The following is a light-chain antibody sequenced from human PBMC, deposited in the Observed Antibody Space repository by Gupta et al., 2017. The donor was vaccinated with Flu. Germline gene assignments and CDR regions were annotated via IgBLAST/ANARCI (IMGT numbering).Light chain of an antibody. V-gene: IGKV4-1*01. Sequence: NCKSSQSVLFSSNNKNYLAWYQQKPGQPPKLLIYWASTRESGVPDRFSGSGSGTDFTLTISSLQAEDVAVYYCHQYLSTLGTFGQGTKVEIK. CDR2: WAS. CDR3: HQYLSTLGT. CDR1: QSVLFSSNNKNY. J-gene: IGKJ1*01.